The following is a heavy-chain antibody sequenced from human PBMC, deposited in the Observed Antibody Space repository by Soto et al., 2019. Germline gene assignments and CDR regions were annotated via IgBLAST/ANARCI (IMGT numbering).Heavy chain of an antibody. D-gene: IGHD3-3*01. Sequence: QITLNESGPTQVKPRQTLTLTCTFSGFSLTTSGVGVGWIRQSPGKAPEWLALIYWDDDKRYSPSLKSRLTITTDTSKNQVVLTMADLDPADTATYYGAHRVLRTVFGLVTTTAIYFDFWGQGTPVAVSS. J-gene: IGHJ4*02. V-gene: IGHV2-5*02. CDR1: GFSLTTSGVG. CDR3: AHRVLRTVFGLVTTTAIYFDF. CDR2: IYWDDDK.